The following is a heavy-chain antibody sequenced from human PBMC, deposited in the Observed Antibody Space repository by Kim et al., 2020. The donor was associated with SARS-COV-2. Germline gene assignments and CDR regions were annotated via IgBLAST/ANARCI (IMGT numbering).Heavy chain of an antibody. J-gene: IGHJ6*01. CDR2: INHSGST. Sequence: SETLSLTCAVYGGSFSGYYWSWIRQPPGKGLEWIGEINHSGSTNYNPSLKSRVTISVDTSKNQFSLKLSSVTAADTAVYYCARGGRSTSYYYYYGMDVLG. CDR3: ARGGRSTSYYYYYGMDV. CDR1: GGSFSGYY. V-gene: IGHV4-34*01. D-gene: IGHD2-2*01.